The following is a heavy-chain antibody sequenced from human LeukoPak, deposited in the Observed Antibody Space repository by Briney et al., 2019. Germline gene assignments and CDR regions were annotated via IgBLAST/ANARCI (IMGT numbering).Heavy chain of an antibody. Sequence: PGRSLRLSCAASGFTFTNYGIHWVRQAPGKGLEWVAVISYDGSDKYYADSVKGRFTISRDNSKNTLYLQMNSLRAEDTAVYFCAKDDYYDSSGDTNRFDPWGQGTLVTVSS. D-gene: IGHD3-22*01. CDR2: ISYDGSDK. CDR3: AKDDYYDSSGDTNRFDP. V-gene: IGHV3-30*18. CDR1: GFTFTNYG. J-gene: IGHJ5*02.